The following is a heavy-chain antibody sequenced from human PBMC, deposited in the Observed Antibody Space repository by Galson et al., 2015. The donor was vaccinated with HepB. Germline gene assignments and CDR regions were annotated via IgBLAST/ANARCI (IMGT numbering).Heavy chain of an antibody. CDR3: ASSGEVAAAGTSTGFDY. J-gene: IGHJ4*02. CDR1: GFTVSSNY. CDR2: IYSGGST. V-gene: IGHV3-66*01. Sequence: SLRLSCAASGFTVSSNYMSWVRQAPGKGLEWVSVIYSGGSTYYADSVKGRFTISRDNSKNTLYLQMNSLRAEDTAVYYCASSGEVAAAGTSTGFDYWGQGTLVTVSS. D-gene: IGHD6-13*01.